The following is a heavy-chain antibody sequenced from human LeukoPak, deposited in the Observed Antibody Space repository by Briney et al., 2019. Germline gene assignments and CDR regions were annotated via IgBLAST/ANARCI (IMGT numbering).Heavy chain of an antibody. V-gene: IGHV3-53*01. CDR3: AKDPTGAPTGYFYY. CDR1: GFTVSSNY. J-gene: IGHJ4*02. Sequence: GGSLRLSCAASGFTVSSNYMSWVRQAPGKGLEWVSVIYSGGSTYYADSVKGRFTISRDNSKNTLYLQMNSLRAEDTAVYYCAKDPTGAPTGYFYYWGQGTLVTVSS. CDR2: IYSGGST. D-gene: IGHD1-26*01.